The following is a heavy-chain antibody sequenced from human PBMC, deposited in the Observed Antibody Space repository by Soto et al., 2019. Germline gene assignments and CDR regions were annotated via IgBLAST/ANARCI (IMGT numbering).Heavy chain of an antibody. CDR2: INPNSGGT. D-gene: IGHD3-3*01. V-gene: IGHV1-2*02. J-gene: IGHJ4*02. CDR1: GFTFTGYY. CDR3: ARDDFWSGYCGY. Sequence: VQLVESGGGLVQPGGSLRLSCAASGFTFTGYYMHWARQAPGQGLEWMGWINPNSGGTNYAQKFQGRVTMTRDTSISTAYMELSRLRSDDTAVYYCARDDFWSGYCGYWGQGTLVTVSS.